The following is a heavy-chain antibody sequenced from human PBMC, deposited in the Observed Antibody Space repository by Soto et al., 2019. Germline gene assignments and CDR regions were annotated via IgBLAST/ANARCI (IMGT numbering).Heavy chain of an antibody. CDR3: ARVLAYGDYGGYYFDY. J-gene: IGHJ4*02. V-gene: IGHV3-72*01. CDR1: GFTFSDHY. D-gene: IGHD4-17*01. CDR2: TRNKANSYTT. Sequence: VQLVESGGGLVQPGGSLRLSCAASGFTFSDHYMDWVRQAPGKGLEWVGRTRNKANSYTTEYAASVKGRFTISRDDSKNSLYLQMNSLKTEDTAVYYCARVLAYGDYGGYYFDYWGQGTLVTVSS.